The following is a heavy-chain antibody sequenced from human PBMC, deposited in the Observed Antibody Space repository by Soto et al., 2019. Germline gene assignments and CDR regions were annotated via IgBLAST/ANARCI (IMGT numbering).Heavy chain of an antibody. CDR2: LIPILGTT. CDR3: ARASGYVSGWYHDY. V-gene: IGHV1-69*13. Sequence: SVKVSCKASGGTFSSDAVSWVRQAPGQGLEWMGGLIPILGTTHYAQKFQGRVTITADESTNTAYMELSSLRSDDTAVYYCARASGYVSGWYHDYWGQGTRVTSPQ. J-gene: IGHJ4*02. CDR1: GGTFSSDA. D-gene: IGHD6-19*01.